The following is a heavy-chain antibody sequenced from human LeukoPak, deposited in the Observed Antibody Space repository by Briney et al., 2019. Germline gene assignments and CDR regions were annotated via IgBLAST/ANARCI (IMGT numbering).Heavy chain of an antibody. CDR1: GFPFSSHG. J-gene: IGHJ4*02. V-gene: IGHV3-23*01. CDR3: AHGAMYQLDY. CDR2: IIGGGGST. D-gene: IGHD2-2*01. Sequence: GALRLSCAASGFPFSSHGMSWVRQAPGKGLGWVSGIIGGGGSTYYADSVKGRFTISGDNSRNTLFLQMNSLRAEDTAVYYCAHGAMYQLDYWGQGTLVTVSS.